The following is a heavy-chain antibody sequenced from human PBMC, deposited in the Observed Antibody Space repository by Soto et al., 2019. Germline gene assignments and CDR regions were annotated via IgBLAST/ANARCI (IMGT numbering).Heavy chain of an antibody. CDR1: GFTFKNFA. J-gene: IGHJ5*02. V-gene: IGHV3-23*01. D-gene: IGHD3-10*01. Sequence: EVQLLESGGGLVQPGGSLRLSCVASGFTFKNFAVSWVRQAPGKGMEWVSAIGGSGSSANYADSVKGRFTGSRDDSKSTLYLQMRGLRVDDTALYYCAKGAVAYNGEWDGFDLWGQGTLVTVSS. CDR2: IGGSGSSA. CDR3: AKGAVAYNGEWDGFDL.